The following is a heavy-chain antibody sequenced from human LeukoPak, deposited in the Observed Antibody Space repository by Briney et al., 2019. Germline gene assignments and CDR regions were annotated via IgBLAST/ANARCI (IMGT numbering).Heavy chain of an antibody. CDR3: ARKQWLVLDAFDI. Sequence: SVKVSCKASGGTFTSYGISWVRQAPGQGLEWMGWIGAYNGNTNYAQKLQGRVTMTTDTSTSTAYMELRSLRSDDTAVYYCARKQWLVLDAFDIWGQGTMVTVSS. CDR2: IGAYNGNT. CDR1: GGTFTSYG. J-gene: IGHJ3*02. V-gene: IGHV1-18*01. D-gene: IGHD6-19*01.